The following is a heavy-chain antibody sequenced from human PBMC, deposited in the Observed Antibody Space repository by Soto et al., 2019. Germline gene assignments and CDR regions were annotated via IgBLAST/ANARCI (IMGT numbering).Heavy chain of an antibody. J-gene: IGHJ5*01. CDR2: IDHSGRT. Sequence: SATLPLTCTVSGGSVRSSKYYWSWIRQPPGQGLEWIGYIDHSGRTNYNPSLKSRVTILVDVSKNKFYLRMTSVTDADTAVYYCARVETEVTTDPHRWFGSCGKGDLV. V-gene: IGHV4-61*01. CDR3: ARVETEVTTDPHRWFGS. CDR1: GGSVRSSKYY. D-gene: IGHD2-21*02.